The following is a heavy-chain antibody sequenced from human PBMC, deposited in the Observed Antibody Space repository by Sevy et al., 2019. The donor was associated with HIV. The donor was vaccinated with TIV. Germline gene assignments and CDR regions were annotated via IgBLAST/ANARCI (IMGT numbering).Heavy chain of an antibody. Sequence: VGSLRLSCAASGFTFSSYAMHWVHQAPGKVLEWVAVISYDGSNKYYADSVKGRFTISRDNSKNTLYLQMYSLRAEDTAVYYIARDKEAAADPWGQGTLVTVSS. J-gene: IGHJ5*02. CDR2: ISYDGSNK. CDR3: ARDKEAAADP. D-gene: IGHD6-13*01. CDR1: GFTFSSYA. V-gene: IGHV3-30-3*01.